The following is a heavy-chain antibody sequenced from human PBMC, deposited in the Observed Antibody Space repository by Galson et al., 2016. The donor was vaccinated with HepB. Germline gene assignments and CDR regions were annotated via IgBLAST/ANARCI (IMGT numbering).Heavy chain of an antibody. CDR2: IFRDGNTA. D-gene: IGHD2-2*01. J-gene: IGHJ4*02. CDR1: GFTFSTYT. V-gene: IGHV3-30-3*01. CDR3: ATSHPITSNCWGPSFDS. Sequence: SLRLSCAASGFTFSTYTLHWVRQAPGKGLEWVAVIFRDGNTADYAESVKGRFTISRDNSKNTLYLQMDSLRPEDTAMYYCATSHPITSNCWGPSFDSWGQGSLVTVSS.